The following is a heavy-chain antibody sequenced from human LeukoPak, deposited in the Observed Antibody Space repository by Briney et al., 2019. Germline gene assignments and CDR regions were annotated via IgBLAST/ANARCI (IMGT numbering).Heavy chain of an antibody. D-gene: IGHD3-10*01. CDR1: GGSISSYY. J-gene: IGHJ3*02. CDR3: ASSRRITMVRGVSNDAFDI. V-gene: IGHV4-59*01. Sequence: PSETLSLTCTVSGGSISSYYWSWIRQPPGKGLEWIGYIYYSGSTNYNPSLKSRVTISVDTSKNQFSLKLSSVTAADTAVYYCASSRRITMVRGVSNDAFDIWGQGTMVTVSS. CDR2: IYYSGST.